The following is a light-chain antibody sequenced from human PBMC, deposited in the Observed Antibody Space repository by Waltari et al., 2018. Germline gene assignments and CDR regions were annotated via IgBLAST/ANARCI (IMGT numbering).Light chain of an antibody. J-gene: IGLJ2*01. CDR2: GVT. CDR1: SSDRNFNS. Sequence: QSALTQPPSASGSPGQSVTISCTGASSDRNFNSVSWYQQHPGKAPQIILYGVTNRPSGFPQRFAGSKSGNTASLTVSGLQVEDEAHYYCSLSGGINNFVVFGGGTKLTVL. CDR3: SLSGGINNFVV. V-gene: IGLV2-8*01.